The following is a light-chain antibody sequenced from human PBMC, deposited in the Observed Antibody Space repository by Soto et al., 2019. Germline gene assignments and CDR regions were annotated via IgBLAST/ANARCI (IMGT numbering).Light chain of an antibody. CDR1: SSDIGGYNF. V-gene: IGLV2-8*01. CDR3: SSYAGSNNPGV. CDR2: EVS. Sequence: QSVLTQPPSASGSPGQSVTISCTGTSSDIGGYNFVSWYQQHPGKAPKLMIYEVSKRPSGVPDRFSGSKSGITASLTVSGLQAEDEADYYCSSYAGSNNPGVFGTGTNVTVL. J-gene: IGLJ1*01.